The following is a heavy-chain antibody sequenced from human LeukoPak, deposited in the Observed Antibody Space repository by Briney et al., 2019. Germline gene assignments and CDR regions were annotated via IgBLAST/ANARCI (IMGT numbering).Heavy chain of an antibody. CDR2: IYTNGST. Sequence: SETLSLTCTVSGGSISSGSYYWSWIRQPAGKGLEWIGRIYTNGSTNYNPSLKSRVTISVDTSKNQFSLKLSSVTAADTAVYYCAREVYSSGWYYFDYWGQGTLVTVSS. D-gene: IGHD6-19*01. V-gene: IGHV4-61*02. J-gene: IGHJ4*02. CDR1: GGSISSGSYY. CDR3: AREVYSSGWYYFDY.